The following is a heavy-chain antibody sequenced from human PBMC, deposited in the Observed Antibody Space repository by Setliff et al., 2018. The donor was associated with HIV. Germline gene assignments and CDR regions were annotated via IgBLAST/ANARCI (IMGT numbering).Heavy chain of an antibody. J-gene: IGHJ2*01. Sequence: PSETLSLTCTVSGGSIRSYYWSWVRQPPGKGLEWIGYIYYSGSTNYNPSLKSRVTISVDTSKHQFSLKLSFVTVADTAVYYCARQVDTVVRGVRALAHFDLWGRGTLVTVSS. CDR1: GGSIRSYY. CDR2: IYYSGST. D-gene: IGHD3-10*01. V-gene: IGHV4-59*08. CDR3: ARQVDTVVRGVRALAHFDL.